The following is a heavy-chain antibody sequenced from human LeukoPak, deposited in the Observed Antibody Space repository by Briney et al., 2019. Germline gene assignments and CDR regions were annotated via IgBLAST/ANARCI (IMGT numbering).Heavy chain of an antibody. J-gene: IGHJ6*02. Sequence: GGSLRLSCAASGFTFSSYSMAWVRQAPGKGLEWVSSISTSSTYIYYADSLKGRFTISRDNAKNSLYLQMNSLRAEDTAVYYCARSQGLYYYYGMDVWGQGTTVTVSS. CDR3: ARSQGLYYYYGMDV. CDR2: ISTSSTYI. CDR1: GFTFSSYS. V-gene: IGHV3-21*01.